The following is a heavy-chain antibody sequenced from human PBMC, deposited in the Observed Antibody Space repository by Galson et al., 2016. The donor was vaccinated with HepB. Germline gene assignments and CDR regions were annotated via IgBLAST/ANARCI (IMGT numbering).Heavy chain of an antibody. Sequence: SLRLSCAASGFTFSSYSMNWVRQAPGKGLEWVSSIDSSGSYIYYADSVKGRFTISRDNAKNSLYLQMNSLRVEDTAVYYCAREGGEQVLAVSNYHYGMDVWGKGTTVTVSS. CDR2: IDSSGSYI. CDR1: GFTFSSYS. J-gene: IGHJ6*04. V-gene: IGHV3-21*01. D-gene: IGHD3-16*01. CDR3: AREGGEQVLAVSNYHYGMDV.